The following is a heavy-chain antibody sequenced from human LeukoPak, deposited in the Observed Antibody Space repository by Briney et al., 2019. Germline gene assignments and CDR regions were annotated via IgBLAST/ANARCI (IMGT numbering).Heavy chain of an antibody. CDR1: GFTFSSSS. V-gene: IGHV3-21*01. CDR2: ISSSSSYI. Sequence: GGSLRLSCAASGFTFSSSSMNWVRQAPGKGLEWVSSISSSSSYIYYADSVKGRFTISRDNAKNSLYLQMNSLRAEDTAVYYCARGKVYYYGSGSHYPPLDYWGQGTLVTVSS. J-gene: IGHJ4*02. CDR3: ARGKVYYYGSGSHYPPLDY. D-gene: IGHD3-10*01.